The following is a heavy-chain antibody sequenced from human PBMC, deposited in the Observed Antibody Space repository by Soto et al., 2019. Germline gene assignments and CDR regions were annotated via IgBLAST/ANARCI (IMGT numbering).Heavy chain of an antibody. CDR2: INHSGST. CDR3: ARGLRIFTMVRGVKGFDY. D-gene: IGHD3-10*01. J-gene: IGHJ4*02. CDR1: GGSFSGYY. Sequence: QVQLQQWGAGLLKPSETLSLTCAVYGGSFSGYYWSWIRQPPGKGLEWIGEINHSGSTNYNPSLKRRVTISVDTSKNQFSLKMSSVTAADTAVYYCARGLRIFTMVRGVKGFDYWGQGTLVTVSS. V-gene: IGHV4-34*01.